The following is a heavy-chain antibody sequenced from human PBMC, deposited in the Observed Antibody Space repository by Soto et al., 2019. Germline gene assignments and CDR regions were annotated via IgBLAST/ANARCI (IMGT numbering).Heavy chain of an antibody. CDR2: IYYSGST. J-gene: IGHJ6*02. Sequence: SETLSLTCTVSGGSISSGGYYWSWIRQHPGKGLEWIGYIYYSGSTYYNPYLKSRVTISVDTSKNQFSLKLSSVTAADTAVYYCARVVSLSGWKYYYYGMDVWGQGTTVTVAS. CDR3: ARVVSLSGWKYYYYGMDV. V-gene: IGHV4-31*03. D-gene: IGHD6-19*01. CDR1: GGSISSGGYY.